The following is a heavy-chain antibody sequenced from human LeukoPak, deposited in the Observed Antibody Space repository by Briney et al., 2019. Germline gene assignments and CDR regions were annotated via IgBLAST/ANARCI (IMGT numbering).Heavy chain of an antibody. CDR3: ARGAYYYDSSGYYYGYFDY. CDR2: IYYSGST. D-gene: IGHD3-22*01. J-gene: IGHJ4*02. Sequence: SETLSLTCTVSGGSISSSSYYWGWIRQPPGKGLEWIGSIYYSGSTYYNPSLKSRVTISVDTSKNQFSLKLSSVTAADTAVYYCARGAYYYDSSGYYYGYFDYWGQGTLVTVSS. CDR1: GGSISSSSYY. V-gene: IGHV4-39*07.